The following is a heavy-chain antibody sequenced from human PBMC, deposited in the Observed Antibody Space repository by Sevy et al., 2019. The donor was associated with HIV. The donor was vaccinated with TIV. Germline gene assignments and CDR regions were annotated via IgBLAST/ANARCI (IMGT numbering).Heavy chain of an antibody. Sequence: GGSLRLSCAASGFGFSSYWMHWVRQAPGKGLVWVSRINRDGSSTSYADSVKGRFTISRDNAKNTLYLQMNSLRAEDTAVYYCARDICSGGSCYSHFDYWGQGTLVTDSS. CDR3: ARDICSGGSCYSHFDY. J-gene: IGHJ4*02. CDR2: INRDGSST. V-gene: IGHV3-74*01. CDR1: GFGFSSYW. D-gene: IGHD2-15*01.